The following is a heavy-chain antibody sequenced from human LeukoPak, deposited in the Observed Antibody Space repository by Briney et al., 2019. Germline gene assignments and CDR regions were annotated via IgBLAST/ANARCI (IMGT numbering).Heavy chain of an antibody. D-gene: IGHD2-2*01. CDR2: INPNSGGT. CDR3: ARDGNIVVVPAATWFDP. Sequence: GASVKVSCKASGYTFTGYYMHWVRQAPGQGLEGMGWINPNSGGTNYAQKFQGRVTMTRDTSISTAYMELSRLRSDDTAVYYCARDGNIVVVPAATWFDPWGQGTLVTVSS. V-gene: IGHV1-2*02. CDR1: GYTFTGYY. J-gene: IGHJ5*02.